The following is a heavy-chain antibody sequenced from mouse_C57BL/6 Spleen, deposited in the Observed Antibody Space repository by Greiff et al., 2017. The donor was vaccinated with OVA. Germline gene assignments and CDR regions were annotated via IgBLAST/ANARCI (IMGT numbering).Heavy chain of an antibody. CDR3: ARSPIYYYGSSAFDY. D-gene: IGHD1-1*01. Sequence: QVQLKQPGAELVRPGSSVKLSCKASGYTFTSYWMHWVKQRPIQGLEWIGNIDPSDSETHYNQKFKDKATLTVDKSSSTAYMHLSSLTSEDSAVYYCARSPIYYYGSSAFDYWGQGTTLTVSS. CDR2: IDPSDSET. J-gene: IGHJ2*01. V-gene: IGHV1-52*01. CDR1: GYTFTSYW.